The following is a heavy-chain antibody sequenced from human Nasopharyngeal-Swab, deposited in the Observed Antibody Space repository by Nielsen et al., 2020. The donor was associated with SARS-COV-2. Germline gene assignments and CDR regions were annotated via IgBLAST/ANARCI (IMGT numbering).Heavy chain of an antibody. V-gene: IGHV3-21*01. CDR3: ARSSIYYDILTGYYTAYYGMDV. CDR2: ISSSSSYI. J-gene: IGHJ6*02. CDR1: GVTFSSYS. D-gene: IGHD3-9*01. Sequence: GGSLRLSCAASGVTFSSYSMNWVRQAPGKGLEWVSSISSSSSYIYYADSVKGRFTISRDNAKNSLYLQMNSLRAEDTAVYYCARSSIYYDILTGYYTAYYGMDVWGQGTTVTVSS.